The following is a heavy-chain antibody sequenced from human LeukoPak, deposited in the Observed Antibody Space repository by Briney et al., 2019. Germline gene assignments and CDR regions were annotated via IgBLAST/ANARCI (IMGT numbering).Heavy chain of an antibody. V-gene: IGHV3-30*03. CDR3: ARGLCGGDCYSD. CDR2: ISYDGSYK. D-gene: IGHD2-21*02. J-gene: IGHJ4*02. Sequence: PGGSLRLSCAASAFTFNNYGMHWVRQAPGKGLEWVAVISYDGSYKYYTDSVKGRFTISRDNSKNTLYLQMNSLRAEDTAAYYCARGLCGGDCYSDWGQGTLVTVSS. CDR1: AFTFNNYG.